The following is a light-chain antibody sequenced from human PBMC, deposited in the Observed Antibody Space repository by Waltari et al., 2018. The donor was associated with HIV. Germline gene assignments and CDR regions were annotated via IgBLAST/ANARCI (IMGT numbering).Light chain of an antibody. CDR2: GAS. J-gene: IGKJ4*01. CDR3: QQYANWPLS. V-gene: IGKV3-15*01. CDR1: QTISNN. Sequence: EIVMTQSPATLPVSPGERATLSCRASQTISNNLAWYQQKPGRAPRLLISGASTRATGVPTRFSGSGFGTDFTLTINSLQSEDFAVYYCQQYANWPLSFGGGTKVE.